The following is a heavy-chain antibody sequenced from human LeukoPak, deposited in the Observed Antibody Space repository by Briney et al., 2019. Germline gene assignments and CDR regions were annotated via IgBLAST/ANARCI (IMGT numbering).Heavy chain of an antibody. Sequence: ASVKVSCKASGYIFTSYDINWVRQATGQGPERMGWMKPNSGNTDYAQKFQGRVTMTRDTSISTAYMELCSLRSEDTAVYYCARQTGTNALDIWGQGTMVTVSS. CDR2: MKPNSGNT. CDR3: ARQTGTNALDI. D-gene: IGHD1-14*01. V-gene: IGHV1-8*01. J-gene: IGHJ3*02. CDR1: GYIFTSYD.